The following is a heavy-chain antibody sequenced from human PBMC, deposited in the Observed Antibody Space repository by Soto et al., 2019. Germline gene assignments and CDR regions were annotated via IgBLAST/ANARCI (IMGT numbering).Heavy chain of an antibody. D-gene: IGHD6-19*01. J-gene: IGHJ6*02. V-gene: IGHV3-30*18. CDR3: AKDQRIAVADPHYYYYYGMDV. CDR2: ISYDGSNK. Sequence: GGSLRLSCAASGFTFSSYGMHWVRQAPGKGLEWVAVISYDGSNKYYADSVKGRFTISRDNSKNTLYLQMNSLRAEDTAVYYSAKDQRIAVADPHYYYYYGMDVWGQGTTVTVSS. CDR1: GFTFSSYG.